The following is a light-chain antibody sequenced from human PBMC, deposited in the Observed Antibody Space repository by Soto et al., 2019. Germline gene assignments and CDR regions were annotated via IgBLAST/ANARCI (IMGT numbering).Light chain of an antibody. J-gene: IGKJ1*01. Sequence: DIQMTQSPSTRSASVGDRVTITCRASQSISDLLAWYQQKPGKAPKLLIYKASSLESGVPSRFSGSGSGTEFTLTISSLQPDDFATYYCQQYNYYWTFGQGTKVEIK. V-gene: IGKV1-5*03. CDR1: QSISDL. CDR3: QQYNYYWT. CDR2: KAS.